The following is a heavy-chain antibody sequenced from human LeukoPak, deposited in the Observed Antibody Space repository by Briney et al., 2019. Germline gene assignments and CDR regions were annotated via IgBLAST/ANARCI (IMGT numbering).Heavy chain of an antibody. V-gene: IGHV4-61*01. D-gene: IGHD6-13*01. J-gene: IGHJ4*02. Sequence: PSETLSLTCTVSGVSVSDGNYYWSWIRQPPGKGLEWIGYMFYAESTKYNPSLNSRVTISVDRSKNQVSLNLTSVTAADTAVYYCARGEAAIDYWGQGTLVTVSS. CDR1: GVSVSDGNYY. CDR3: ARGEAAIDY. CDR2: MFYAEST.